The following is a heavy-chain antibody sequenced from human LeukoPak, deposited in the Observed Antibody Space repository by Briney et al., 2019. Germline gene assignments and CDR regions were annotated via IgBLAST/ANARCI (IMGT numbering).Heavy chain of an antibody. D-gene: IGHD1-7*01. CDR1: AYSFTSYW. CDR2: IYPGDSDT. Sequence: GESLKISCKGPAYSFTSYWIGWVRQMPGKGLEWMGFIYPGDSDTRYSPSFQGQVTISADKSISTAYLQWSSLKASDTAMYYCARQGLELREAFDIWGQGTMVTVSS. V-gene: IGHV5-51*01. J-gene: IGHJ3*02. CDR3: ARQGLELREAFDI.